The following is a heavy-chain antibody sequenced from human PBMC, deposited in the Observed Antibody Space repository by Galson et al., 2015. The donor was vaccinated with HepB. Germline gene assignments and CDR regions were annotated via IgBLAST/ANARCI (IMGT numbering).Heavy chain of an antibody. CDR1: GYSFTSYW. D-gene: IGHD3-22*01. Sequence: QSGAEVKKPGESLRISCKGSGYSFTSYWISWVRQMPGKGLEWMGRIDPSDSYTNYSPSFQGHVTISADKSISTAYLQWSSLKASDTAMYYCARLLGGYYLEGNWFDPWGQGTLVTVSS. V-gene: IGHV5-10-1*01. J-gene: IGHJ5*02. CDR3: ARLLGGYYLEGNWFDP. CDR2: IDPSDSYT.